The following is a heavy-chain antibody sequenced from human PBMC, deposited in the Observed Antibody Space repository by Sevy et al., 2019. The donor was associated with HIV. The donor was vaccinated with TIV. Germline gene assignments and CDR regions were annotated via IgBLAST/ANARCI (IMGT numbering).Heavy chain of an antibody. V-gene: IGHV3-48*03. J-gene: IGHJ6*02. D-gene: IGHD6-19*01. CDR1: GFTFSSYE. CDR2: ISSSGSTI. Sequence: GGSLRLSCAASGFTFSSYEMNWVRQAPGKGLEWVSYISSSGSTIYYADSVKGRFTISRDNAKNSLYLQMNSLKAEDTAVYYCARSTGQWREVYYYYYYGMDVWGQGTTVTVSS. CDR3: ARSTGQWREVYYYYYYGMDV.